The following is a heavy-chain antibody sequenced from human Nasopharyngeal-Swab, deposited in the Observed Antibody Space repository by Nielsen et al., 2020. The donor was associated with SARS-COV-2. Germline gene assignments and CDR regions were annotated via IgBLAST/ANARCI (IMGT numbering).Heavy chain of an antibody. CDR2: IYWNDDK. CDR3: AHSPPAYYDSSGYPGHYDY. CDR1: GFSLSTSGVG. Sequence: SGLTLVKPTQTLTLTCTFSGFSLSTSGVGVGWIRQHPGKALEWLALIYWNDDKRYSPSLKSRLTITKDTSKNQVVLTMTNMDPVDTATYYCAHSPPAYYDSSGYPGHYDYCGQGTLVTVSS. J-gene: IGHJ4*02. D-gene: IGHD3-22*01. V-gene: IGHV2-5*01.